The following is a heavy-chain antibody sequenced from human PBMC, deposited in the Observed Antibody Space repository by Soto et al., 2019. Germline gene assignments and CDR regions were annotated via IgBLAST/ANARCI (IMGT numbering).Heavy chain of an antibody. D-gene: IGHD3-22*01. CDR2: IYYSGST. V-gene: IGHV4-30-4*01. CDR3: ASSNYYDSSGPLGDY. CDR1: GGSISSGDYY. J-gene: IGHJ4*02. Sequence: SETLSLTCTVSGGSISSGDYYWSWIRQPPGKGLEWIGYIYYSGSTYYNPSLKSRVTISVDTSKNQFSLKLSSVTAADTAVYYCASSNYYDSSGPLGDYWGQGTLVTVS.